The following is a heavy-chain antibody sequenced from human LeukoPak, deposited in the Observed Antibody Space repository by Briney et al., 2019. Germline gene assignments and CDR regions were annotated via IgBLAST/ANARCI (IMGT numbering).Heavy chain of an antibody. CDR3: ARVDGSGSKRWFDP. V-gene: IGHV4-31*03. CDR2: IHNSGST. J-gene: IGHJ5*02. Sequence: SETLSLTCSVTGGSISSGGCYWSWIRQHPGQGLEWIGYIHNSGSTYYNPSLQSRAIISLDTSKSQFSLQLNSVTAADTAVYYCARVDGSGSKRWFDPWGQGVPVTVSS. CDR1: GGSISSGGCY. D-gene: IGHD3-10*01.